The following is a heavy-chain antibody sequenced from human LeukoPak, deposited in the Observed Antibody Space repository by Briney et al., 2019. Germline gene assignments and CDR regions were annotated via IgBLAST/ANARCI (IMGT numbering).Heavy chain of an antibody. CDR1: GGSISSGDYY. D-gene: IGHD1-26*01. Sequence: SETLSLTCTVSGGSISSGDYYWSWIRQPPGKGLEWIGYIYYSGSTYYNPSLKSRVTISVDTSKNQFSLKLSSVTAADTAVYYCAREPTGTVGATGYFDYWGQGTLVTVSS. J-gene: IGHJ4*02. CDR2: IYYSGST. CDR3: AREPTGTVGATGYFDY. V-gene: IGHV4-30-4*02.